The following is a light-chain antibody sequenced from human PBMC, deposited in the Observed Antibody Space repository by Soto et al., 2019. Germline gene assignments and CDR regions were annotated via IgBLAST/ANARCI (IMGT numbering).Light chain of an antibody. Sequence: ETVMTQSPATLSVSPGERATLSCRASQSVFSSLAWYQHKPGQAPRLLIYGAATRATGIPARFSGSGSGTEFTLTISSLQPDDFATYYCQQYNSYPWTFGQGTKVEIK. J-gene: IGKJ1*01. CDR2: GAA. CDR1: QSVFSS. V-gene: IGKV3-15*01. CDR3: QQYNSYPWT.